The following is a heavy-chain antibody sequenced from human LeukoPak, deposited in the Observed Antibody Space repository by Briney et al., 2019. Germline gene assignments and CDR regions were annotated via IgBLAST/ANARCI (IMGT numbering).Heavy chain of an antibody. J-gene: IGHJ3*02. Sequence: SETLSLTCTVSGGSISGYYWSWIRQPPGKGLEWIGEINHSGSTNYNPSLKSRVTISVDTSKNQFSLKLSSVTAADTAVYYCARGSAITMIVVVITKRSLGAFDIWGQGTMVTVSS. CDR1: GGSISGYY. V-gene: IGHV4-34*01. D-gene: IGHD3-22*01. CDR3: ARGSAITMIVVVITKRSLGAFDI. CDR2: INHSGST.